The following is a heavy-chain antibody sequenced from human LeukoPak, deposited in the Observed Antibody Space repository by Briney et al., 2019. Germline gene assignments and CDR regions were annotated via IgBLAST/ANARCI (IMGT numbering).Heavy chain of an antibody. CDR3: ARGRVTDY. V-gene: IGHV3-48*02. J-gene: IGHJ4*02. D-gene: IGHD2-21*02. CDR1: GFTFSNYH. CDR2: ISGSSSTI. Sequence: GGSLTLSCAASGFTFSNYHMNWVRQAPGKGLEWVSFISGSSSTIYYADSVEGRFTISRDNAKNSLYLQVNSLRDEDTAVYYCARGRVTDYWGQGTLVTVSS.